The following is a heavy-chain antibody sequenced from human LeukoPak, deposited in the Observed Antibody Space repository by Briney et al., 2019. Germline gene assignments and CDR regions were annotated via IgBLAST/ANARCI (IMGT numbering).Heavy chain of an antibody. CDR1: GGSFSGYY. Sequence: PSETLSLTCAVYGGSFSGYYWSWIRQPPGKGLEWIGEINHSGSTNYNPSLKSRVTISVDTSKSQFSLKLSSVTAADTAVYYCAKKTTVYTKRDAFDIWGQGTMVTVSS. CDR3: AKKTTVYTKRDAFDI. CDR2: INHSGST. V-gene: IGHV4-34*01. D-gene: IGHD4-17*01. J-gene: IGHJ3*02.